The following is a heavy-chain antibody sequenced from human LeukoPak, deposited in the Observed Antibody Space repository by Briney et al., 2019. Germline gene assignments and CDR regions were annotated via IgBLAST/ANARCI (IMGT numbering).Heavy chain of an antibody. V-gene: IGHV3-53*01. D-gene: IGHD1-1*01. J-gene: IGHJ6*04. Sequence: PGGSLTLPCAASGITVNYQDMSWVRQAPGKGLEWVSVIKSGGDTHYADSVKGRLTASRDNLKNTVHLQMNNLRAEDTAVYYCAREGKYTTGVWGKGTTVIVSS. CDR2: IKSGGDT. CDR3: AREGKYTTGV. CDR1: GITVNYQD.